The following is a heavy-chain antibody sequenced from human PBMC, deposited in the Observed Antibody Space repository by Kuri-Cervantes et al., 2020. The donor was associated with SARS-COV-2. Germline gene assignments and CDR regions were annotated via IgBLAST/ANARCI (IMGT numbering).Heavy chain of an antibody. J-gene: IGHJ4*02. Sequence: SETLSLTCAVSGDSISDSNNWWSWVRRPPGKGLEWIGGIYHSGSTNYSPSFKSRVTMSIDTSKNHFSLKLNSVTAADTAVYYCARVRYCTATNCMPFCDYWGQGTLVTVSS. CDR1: GDSISDSNNW. D-gene: IGHD2-8*02. CDR2: IYHSGST. V-gene: IGHV4-4*02. CDR3: ARVRYCTATNCMPFCDY.